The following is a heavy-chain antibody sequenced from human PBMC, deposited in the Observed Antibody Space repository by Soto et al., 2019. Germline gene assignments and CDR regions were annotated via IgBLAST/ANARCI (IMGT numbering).Heavy chain of an antibody. J-gene: IGHJ6*02. D-gene: IGHD6-13*01. Sequence: SVKVSCKASGGTFSSYAISWVRQAPGQGLEWMGGIITIFGTANYAQKFQGRVTITADESTSTAYMELSSLRSEDTALYYCARGAAATYYYYGMDVWGQGTTVTVSS. CDR1: GGTFSSYA. CDR3: ARGAAATYYYYGMDV. V-gene: IGHV1-69*13. CDR2: IITIFGTA.